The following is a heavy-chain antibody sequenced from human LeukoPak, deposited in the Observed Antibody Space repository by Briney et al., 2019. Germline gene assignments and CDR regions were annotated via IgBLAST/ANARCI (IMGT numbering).Heavy chain of an antibody. CDR3: AKDLDYYDSSGYWLFYYYYGMDV. CDR1: GFTFSSYG. CDR2: IPYDGSNK. Sequence: QPGGSLRLSCAASGFTFSSYGMHWVRQAPGKGLEWVAVIPYDGSNKYYADSVKGRFTISRDNSKNTLYLQMNSLRAEDTAVYYCAKDLDYYDSSGYWLFYYYYGMDVWGQGTTVTVSS. D-gene: IGHD3-22*01. J-gene: IGHJ6*02. V-gene: IGHV3-30*18.